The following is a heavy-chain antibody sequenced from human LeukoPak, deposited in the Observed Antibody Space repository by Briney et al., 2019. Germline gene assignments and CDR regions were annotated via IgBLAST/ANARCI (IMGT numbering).Heavy chain of an antibody. J-gene: IGHJ6*02. CDR3: ATEPKQFTNYYCGMDV. CDR1: GYTLTELS. CDR2: FVPEDGET. D-gene: IGHD6-19*01. Sequence: ASVKVSCKVSGYTLTELSMHWVRQAPGKGLEWMGGFVPEDGETIYAQKFQGRVTMTEDTSTDTAYMELSSLRSEDTAVYYCATEPKQFTNYYCGMDVWGQGTTVTVSS. V-gene: IGHV1-24*01.